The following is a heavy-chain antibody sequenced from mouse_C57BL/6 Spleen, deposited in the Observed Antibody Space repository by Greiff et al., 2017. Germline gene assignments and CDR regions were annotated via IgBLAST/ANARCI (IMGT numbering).Heavy chain of an antibody. D-gene: IGHD4-1*01. V-gene: IGHV1-15*01. CDR1: GYTFTDYE. CDR2: IDPETGGT. Sequence: VKLMESGAELVRPGASVTLSCKASGYTFTDYEMHWVKQTPVHGLKWIGAIDPETGGTAYNQKFKGKAILTADKSSSTAYMELRSLTSEDSAVYYCTRETGTDFDYWGQGTTLTVSS. J-gene: IGHJ2*01. CDR3: TRETGTDFDY.